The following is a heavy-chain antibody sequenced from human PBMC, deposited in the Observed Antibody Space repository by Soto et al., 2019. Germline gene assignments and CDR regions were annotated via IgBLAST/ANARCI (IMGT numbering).Heavy chain of an antibody. CDR2: IFSSGST. Sequence: QVQLQESGPGLVKPSQTLSLTCTVSGASVNRGDYYWGWIRQHPGKGLEWIGYIFSSGSTNYNPSLESRLTISLDTSNNQFSLKLTSVTAADTAVYYCARCRRYTSSWYWFDPWGQGTLLTVSS. CDR1: GASVNRGDYY. CDR3: ARCRRYTSSWYWFDP. D-gene: IGHD6-13*01. J-gene: IGHJ5*02. V-gene: IGHV4-31*03.